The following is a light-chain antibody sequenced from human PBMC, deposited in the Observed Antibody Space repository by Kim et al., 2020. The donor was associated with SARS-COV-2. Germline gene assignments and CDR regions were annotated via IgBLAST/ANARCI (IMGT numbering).Light chain of an antibody. J-gene: IGLJ3*02. V-gene: IGLV4-69*01. CDR1: SGHSSYA. CDR2: LNSDGSH. CDR3: QTWATGIRV. Sequence: QPVLTQSPSASASLGASVKLTCTLSSGHSSYAIAWHQQQPEKGPRYLMKLNSDGSHSKGDGIPDHFSGSRSGAERYLTISSLQSEDEADYYCQTWATGIRVFGGGTQLTVL.